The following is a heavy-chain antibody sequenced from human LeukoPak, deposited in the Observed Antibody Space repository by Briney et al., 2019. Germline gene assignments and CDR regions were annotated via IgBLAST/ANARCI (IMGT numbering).Heavy chain of an antibody. CDR2: IYDSGST. D-gene: IGHD3-3*01. CDR1: GDSISSSSHY. V-gene: IGHV4-39*01. CDR3: ARLFGSVVTNWFDP. Sequence: PSETLSLTCTVSGDSISSSSHYWGWLRQPPGKGLEWIGSIYDSGSTYYNPSLKSRVTISVDTSKNQFSLKLSSVTAADTAVYYCARLFGSVVTNWFDPWGQGSLVTVSS. J-gene: IGHJ5*02.